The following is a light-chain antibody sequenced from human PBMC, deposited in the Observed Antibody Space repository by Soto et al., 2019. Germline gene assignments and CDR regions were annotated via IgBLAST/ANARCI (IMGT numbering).Light chain of an antibody. V-gene: IGKV3-11*01. CDR2: DVS. J-gene: IGKJ4*01. CDR3: QQRRKWPLT. CDR1: QNIGNS. Sequence: EIVLTQSPDTLSLSPGERATLSCRSSQNIGNSVAWYQQKPGQAPRLLIYDVSKRAAGVTDRFSGSGSGTDFTLTISSLVPEDFAVYSCQQRRKWPLTVGGGTNIEIK.